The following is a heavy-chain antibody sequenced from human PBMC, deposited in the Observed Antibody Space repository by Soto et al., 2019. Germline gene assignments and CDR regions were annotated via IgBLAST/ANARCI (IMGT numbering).Heavy chain of an antibody. Sequence: SVKVSCKASGGTFSSYAISWVRQAPGQGLEWMGGIIPIFGTANYAQKFQGRVTITADESTSTAYMELSSLRSEDTAVYYCARVYYDSSGEQAHFDYWGQGTLVTVSS. V-gene: IGHV1-69*13. J-gene: IGHJ4*02. CDR1: GGTFSSYA. D-gene: IGHD3-22*01. CDR3: ARVYYDSSGEQAHFDY. CDR2: IIPIFGTA.